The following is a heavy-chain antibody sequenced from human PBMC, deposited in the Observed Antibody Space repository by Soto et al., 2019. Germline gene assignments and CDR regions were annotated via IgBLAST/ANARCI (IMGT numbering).Heavy chain of an antibody. D-gene: IGHD2-21*01. J-gene: IGHJ6*02. CDR1: GFTFSNYA. CDR2: ISHKSSAT. V-gene: IGHV3-48*04. Sequence: PGGSLRLSCAASGFTFSNYAMNWVRQAPGKGLEWVSYISHKSSATYHADSVKGRFTISRDNAKNSLYLQMNSLRAEDTAVYYCARGTQPLAIGLSYGMDVWGQGTTGTVS. CDR3: ARGTQPLAIGLSYGMDV.